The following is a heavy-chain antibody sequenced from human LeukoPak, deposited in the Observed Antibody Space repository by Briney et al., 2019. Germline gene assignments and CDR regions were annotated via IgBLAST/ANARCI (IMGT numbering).Heavy chain of an antibody. CDR2: IRYDGSYK. V-gene: IGHV3-30*02. D-gene: IGHD6-19*01. Sequence: GGSLRLSCAASGFTFNTYGMHWVRQAPGKGLEWVAFIRYDGSYKYYADSVKGRFTISRDNSKNTLYLQMNSLRAEDTAVYYCAKDLPSDYSSGWYKYFDYWGQGTLVTVSS. J-gene: IGHJ4*02. CDR1: GFTFNTYG. CDR3: AKDLPSDYSSGWYKYFDY.